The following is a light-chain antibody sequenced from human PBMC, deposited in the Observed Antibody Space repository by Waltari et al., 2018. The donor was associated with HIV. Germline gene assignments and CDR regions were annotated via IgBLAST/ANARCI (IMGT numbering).Light chain of an antibody. CDR2: AAS. CDR3: QQSYSTPWT. V-gene: IGKV1-39*01. J-gene: IGKJ1*01. Sequence: DIQMTQSPSSLSASVGDRVTINCRSSLSINNYLNWYQRKPGKAPNLLIYAASSLQSGVPARFSGSGSGTDFTLTISSLQPGDFATYYCQQSYSTPWTFGQGTKVEMK. CDR1: LSINNY.